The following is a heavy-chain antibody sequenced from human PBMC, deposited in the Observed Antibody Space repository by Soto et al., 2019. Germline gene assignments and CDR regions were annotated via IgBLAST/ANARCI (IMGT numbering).Heavy chain of an antibody. CDR3: ARDNRIAAAGTSGAFDI. J-gene: IGHJ3*02. CDR1: GFTFSSYD. V-gene: IGHV3-13*01. CDR2: IGTAGDT. D-gene: IGHD6-13*01. Sequence: GGSLRLSCAASGFTFSSYDMHWVRQATGKGLEWVSAIGTAGDTYYPGSVKGRFTISRENAKNSLYLQMNSLRAGDTAVYYCARDNRIAAAGTSGAFDIWGQGTMVTVSS.